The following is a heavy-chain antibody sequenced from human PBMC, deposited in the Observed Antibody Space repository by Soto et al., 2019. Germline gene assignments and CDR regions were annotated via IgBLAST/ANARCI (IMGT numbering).Heavy chain of an antibody. Sequence: VQLLESGGGLVQPGGSLRLSCAASGFTFSNYAMSWVRQTPGKGLAWVSSITGSGGTTYYADSVTGRFSISRDNSKNALYLQMNTLRAEDTAVYYCAGGGTSANYAFDIWGQGTLVTVSS. D-gene: IGHD2-8*02. V-gene: IGHV3-23*01. CDR1: GFTFSNYA. CDR2: ITGSGGTT. J-gene: IGHJ3*02. CDR3: AGGGTSANYAFDI.